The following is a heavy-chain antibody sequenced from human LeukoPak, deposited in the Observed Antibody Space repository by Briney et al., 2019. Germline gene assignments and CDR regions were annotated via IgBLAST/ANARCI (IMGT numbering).Heavy chain of an antibody. CDR3: ARGWPGKDYLDY. D-gene: IGHD3-10*01. Sequence: SETLSLTCSVSGDSIDTIGYYWGWIRQPPGKGLEWIATISYNGGTWYSPSLKSRVTISIDTSKNQFSLKLSSVTAADTAVYYCARGWPGKDYLDYWGQGTLVAVSS. CDR2: ISYNGGT. V-gene: IGHV4-39*01. J-gene: IGHJ4*02. CDR1: GDSIDTIGYY.